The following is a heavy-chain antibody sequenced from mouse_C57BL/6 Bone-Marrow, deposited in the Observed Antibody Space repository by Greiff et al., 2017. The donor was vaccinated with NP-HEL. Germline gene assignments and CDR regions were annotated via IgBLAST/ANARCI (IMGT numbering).Heavy chain of an antibody. CDR3: ARREFITTVVATSPYYFDY. CDR1: GYAFSSSW. CDR2: IYPGDGDT. V-gene: IGHV1-82*01. Sequence: VQLQQSGPELVKPGASVKISCKASGYAFSSSWMNWVKQRPGKGLEWIGRIYPGDGDTNYNGKFKGKATLTADKSSSTAYMQLSSLTSEDSAVYFCARREFITTVVATSPYYFDYWGQGTTLTVSS. J-gene: IGHJ2*01. D-gene: IGHD1-1*01.